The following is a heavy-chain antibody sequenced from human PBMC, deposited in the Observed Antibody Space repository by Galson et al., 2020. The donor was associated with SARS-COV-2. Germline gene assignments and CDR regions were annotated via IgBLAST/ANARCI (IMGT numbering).Heavy chain of an antibody. CDR3: ARKGGVVPAAYYYYYYYMDV. V-gene: IGHV4-34*01. Sequence: SETLSLTCAVYGGSFSGYYWSWIHQPPGKGLEWIGEINHSGSTNYNPSLKSRVTITVDTSKNQFSLKLSSVTAADTAVYYCARKGGVVPAAYYYYYYYMDVWGKGTTVTVSS. D-gene: IGHD2-2*01. CDR2: INHSGST. J-gene: IGHJ6*03. CDR1: GGSFSGYY.